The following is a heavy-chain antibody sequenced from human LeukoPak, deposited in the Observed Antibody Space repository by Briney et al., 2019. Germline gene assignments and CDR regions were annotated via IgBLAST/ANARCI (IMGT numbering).Heavy chain of an antibody. V-gene: IGHV3-23*01. CDR1: GFTFSDYA. CDR2: ISGSGGNT. CDR3: AKVGPLWFGIYDY. Sequence: GGSLRLSCAASGFTFSDYAMNWVRQAPGKGLEWVSTISGSGGNTYYAGSVKGRFTISRDNSKNTLYLQMNSLRAEDTAVYYCAKVGPLWFGIYDYWGQGTLVTVSS. D-gene: IGHD3-10*01. J-gene: IGHJ4*02.